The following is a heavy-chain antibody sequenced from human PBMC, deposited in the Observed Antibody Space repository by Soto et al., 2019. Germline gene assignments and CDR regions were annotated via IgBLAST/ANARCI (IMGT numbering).Heavy chain of an antibody. V-gene: IGHV4-39*01. CDR2: IYYSGST. CDR3: ARLGDYCSGGSCYQFYYYYMDV. Sequence: SETLSLTCTVSGGSISSSSYYWGWIRQPPGKGLEWIGSIYYSGSTYYNPSLKSRVTISVDTSKNQFSLKLSSVTAADTAVYYCARLGDYCSGGSCYQFYYYYMDVWGKRTTVTVSS. J-gene: IGHJ6*03. D-gene: IGHD2-15*01. CDR1: GGSISSSSYY.